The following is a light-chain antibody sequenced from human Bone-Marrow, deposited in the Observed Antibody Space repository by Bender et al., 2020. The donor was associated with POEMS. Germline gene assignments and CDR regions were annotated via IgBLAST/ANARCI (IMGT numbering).Light chain of an antibody. CDR3: STWDDRLNAWL. J-gene: IGLJ3*02. Sequence: GTAPRLVIYADDRRPSGVPNRFSASTSGSSASLAISGLQSVDAADYYCSTWDDRLNAWLFGGGTKLTVL. CDR2: ADD. V-gene: IGLV1-44*01.